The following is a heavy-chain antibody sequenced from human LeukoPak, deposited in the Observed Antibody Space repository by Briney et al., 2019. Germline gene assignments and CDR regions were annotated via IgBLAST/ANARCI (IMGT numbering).Heavy chain of an antibody. Sequence: KPSETLSLTCTVSGGSISSSSYYWGWIRQPPGKGLEWIGSIYYSGSTYYNPSLKSRVTISVDTSKNQFSLTLSSVTAADTAFYYCARDMWELRANAPFDIWGQGTVVTVSS. V-gene: IGHV4-39*07. CDR3: ARDMWELRANAPFDI. CDR2: IYYSGST. D-gene: IGHD1-26*01. CDR1: GGSISSSSYY. J-gene: IGHJ3*02.